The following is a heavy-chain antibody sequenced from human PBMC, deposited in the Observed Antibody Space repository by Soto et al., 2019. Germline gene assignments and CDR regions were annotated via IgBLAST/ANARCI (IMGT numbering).Heavy chain of an antibody. Sequence: GGSLRLSCAASGFTFDDYGMSWVRQAPGKGLEWVSGINWNGGSTGYADSVKGRFTISRDNAKNSLYLQMNSLRAEDTAVYYCARGHPGVEVTAPYYWGQGTLVTVSS. D-gene: IGHD3-3*01. V-gene: IGHV3-20*04. CDR2: INWNGGST. CDR3: ARGHPGVEVTAPYY. CDR1: GFTFDDYG. J-gene: IGHJ4*02.